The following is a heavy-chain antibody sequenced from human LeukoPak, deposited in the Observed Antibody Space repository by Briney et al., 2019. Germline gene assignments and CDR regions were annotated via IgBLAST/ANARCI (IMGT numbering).Heavy chain of an antibody. V-gene: IGHV1-2*02. J-gene: IGHJ3*02. D-gene: IGHD3-22*01. CDR1: GYTFTGYY. CDR3: ARSKYYYDSSGYYSNNAFDI. Sequence: GASVKVSCKASGYTFTGYYMHWVRQAPGQGLEWMGWISAYNGNTNYAQKFQGRVTITRDTSISTAYMELSRLRSDDTAVYYCARSKYYYDSSGYYSNNAFDIWGQGTMVTVSS. CDR2: ISAYNGNT.